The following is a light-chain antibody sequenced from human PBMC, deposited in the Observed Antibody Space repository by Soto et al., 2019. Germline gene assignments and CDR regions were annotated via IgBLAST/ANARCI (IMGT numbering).Light chain of an antibody. Sequence: QSVLTQPPSASGTPGQRVTISCSGSSSNIGSNTVNWYQQLPGTAPKLLIYTNDQRPSGVPDRFSGSKSGTSASLAISELQSEDGADYYCAAWDDSLNGRVFGGGTKLTVL. CDR2: TND. V-gene: IGLV1-44*01. J-gene: IGLJ2*01. CDR1: SSNIGSNT. CDR3: AAWDDSLNGRV.